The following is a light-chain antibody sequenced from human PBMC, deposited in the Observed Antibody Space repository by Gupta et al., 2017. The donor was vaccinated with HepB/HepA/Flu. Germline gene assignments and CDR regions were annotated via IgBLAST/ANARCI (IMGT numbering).Light chain of an antibody. CDR1: SNDIGTYNY. CDR2: DVN. CDR3: CSSAGTYIGL. Sequence: QSALTQPRSVSGSPGQSVTISCTGTSNDIGTYNYVSWYQQHPGNAPKCLIYDVNKRPSGVPDRGSASKSGNNASPPIFGLQPEDDADEYCCSSAGTYIGLFGGGTKVTVL. V-gene: IGLV2-11*01. J-gene: IGLJ2*01.